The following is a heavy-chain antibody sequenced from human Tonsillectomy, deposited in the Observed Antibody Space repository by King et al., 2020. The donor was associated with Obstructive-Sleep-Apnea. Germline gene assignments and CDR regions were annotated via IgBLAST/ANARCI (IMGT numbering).Heavy chain of an antibody. CDR1: GGSISSYY. CDR3: AISVDTAMVFDY. V-gene: IGHV4-59*08. CDR2: VYYSGST. J-gene: IGHJ4*02. D-gene: IGHD5-18*01. Sequence: QMQESGPGLVKPSETLSLTCTVSGGSISSYYWSWIRQPPGKGLEWIGYVYYSGSTHYNPSVKSRVTISVETSKKQFSLKLSSVTAADTAVYYCAISVDTAMVFDYWGQGTLVTVSS.